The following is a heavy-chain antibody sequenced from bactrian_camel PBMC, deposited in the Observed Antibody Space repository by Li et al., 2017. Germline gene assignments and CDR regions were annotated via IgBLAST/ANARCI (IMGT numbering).Heavy chain of an antibody. CDR2: IKADASST. D-gene: IGHD6*01. CDR1: GFTFSNYA. J-gene: IGHJ4*01. CDR3: ARVRGVVAVGFVDY. V-gene: IGHV3S40*01. Sequence: DVQLVESGGGSVQAGGSLRLSCVASGFTFSNYAMTWVRQVPGKGLEWVSSIKADASSTYFADSVKGRFTISRDNAQNTVYLQMNSLKPDDTAVYSCARVRGVVAVGFVDYWGQGTQVTVS.